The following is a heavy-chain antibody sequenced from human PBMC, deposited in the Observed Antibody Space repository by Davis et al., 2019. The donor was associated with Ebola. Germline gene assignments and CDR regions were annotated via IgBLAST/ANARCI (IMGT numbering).Heavy chain of an antibody. CDR2: IIPIFGTA. CDR1: GGAFSNYA. CDR3: ASLGVPAAIVHYNWFDP. V-gene: IGHV1-69*13. J-gene: IGHJ5*02. D-gene: IGHD2-2*01. Sequence: SVKVSCKTSGGAFSNYAINWVRQAPGQGLEWMGGIIPIFGTANYAQKFQGRVTITADESTSTAYMELSSLRSEDTAVYYCASLGVPAAIVHYNWFDPWGQGTLVTVSS.